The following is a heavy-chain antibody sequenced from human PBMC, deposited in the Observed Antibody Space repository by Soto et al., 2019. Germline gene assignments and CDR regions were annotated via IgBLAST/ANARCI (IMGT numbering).Heavy chain of an antibody. Sequence: EVQLVETGGGLIQPGGSLRLSCAASGFTVSSNYMSWVRQAPGKGLEWVSVIYSGGSTYYADSVKGRFTISRDNSKNTLYLQMNSLRAEDTAVYYCARESSGWYWYFDLWGRGTLVTVSS. J-gene: IGHJ2*01. CDR1: GFTVSSNY. D-gene: IGHD6-19*01. CDR2: IYSGGST. V-gene: IGHV3-53*02. CDR3: ARESSGWYWYFDL.